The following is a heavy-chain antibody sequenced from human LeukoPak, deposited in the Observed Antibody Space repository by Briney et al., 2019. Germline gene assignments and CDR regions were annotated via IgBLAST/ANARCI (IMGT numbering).Heavy chain of an antibody. J-gene: IGHJ4*02. Sequence: ASVKVSCTASGYTFSDFYIHWVRQAPGQGLEYVGWLTPKSGDTYSPQRFQGRVTMTRDASISTAYMELSSLRSDDTAVYFCARVRLADERAWAYWGQGTLVTVSS. V-gene: IGHV1-2*02. D-gene: IGHD3-3*02. CDR1: GYTFSDFY. CDR2: LTPKSGDT. CDR3: ARVRLADERAWAY.